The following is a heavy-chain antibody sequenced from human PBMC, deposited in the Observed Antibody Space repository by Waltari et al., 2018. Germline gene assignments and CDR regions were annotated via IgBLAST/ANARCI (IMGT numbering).Heavy chain of an antibody. V-gene: IGHV3-30*02. CDR2: ILYDGSDE. Sequence: QMYLVESGGTVVQPGTSLTLSCAASGFTFNKNNMHWVRQAPGKGVEGVEFILYDGSDESYADSVKGRFTISRDNSKHTIFLQMIGLKVEDTAVYFCAKDSGSGGYAFDVWGQGTMVTVSS. CDR1: GFTFNKNN. CDR3: AKDSGSGGYAFDV. D-gene: IGHD1-26*01. J-gene: IGHJ3*01.